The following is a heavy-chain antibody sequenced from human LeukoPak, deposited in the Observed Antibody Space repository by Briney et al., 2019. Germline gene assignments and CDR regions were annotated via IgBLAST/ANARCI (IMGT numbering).Heavy chain of an antibody. CDR1: GYTFTSYY. CDR3: ARDGGAVAYPDY. CDR2: INPSGGST. Sequence: ASVKVSCKASGYTFTSYYMHWVRQAPGQGLEWMGIINPSGGSTSYAQKFQGRVTMTRDTSTSTVYMELSSPRSEDTAVYYCARDGGAVAYPDYWGQGTLVTVSS. J-gene: IGHJ4*02. V-gene: IGHV1-46*01. D-gene: IGHD6-19*01.